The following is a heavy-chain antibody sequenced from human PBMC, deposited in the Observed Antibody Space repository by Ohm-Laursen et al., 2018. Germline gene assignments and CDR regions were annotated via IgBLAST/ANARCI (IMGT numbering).Heavy chain of an antibody. V-gene: IGHV3-7*01. CDR2: LKQDGSEK. J-gene: IGHJ4*02. CDR3: ARGLSGNVY. Sequence: SLRLSYAASGFTFSSYWLIWVRQAPGKGLEWVANLKQDGSEKYYVDSVKGRFIISRDNAKNSLYLQMNSLRAEDTAVYYCARGLSGNVYWGQGTLVTVSS. D-gene: IGHD3-10*01. CDR1: GFTFSSYW.